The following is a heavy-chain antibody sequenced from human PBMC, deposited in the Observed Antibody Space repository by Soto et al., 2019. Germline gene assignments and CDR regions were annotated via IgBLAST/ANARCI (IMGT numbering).Heavy chain of an antibody. J-gene: IGHJ6*02. V-gene: IGHV4-59*08. D-gene: IGHD3-3*01. CDR2: IYYSGST. CDR1: GGSISSYY. Sequence: SETLSLTCTVSGGSISSYYWSWIRQPPGKGLEWIGYIYYSGSTYYNPSLKSRVTISVDTSKNQFSLKLSSVTAADTAVYYCARRRDYDFWSGPYYYYGMDVWGQGTTVTVSS. CDR3: ARRRDYDFWSGPYYYYGMDV.